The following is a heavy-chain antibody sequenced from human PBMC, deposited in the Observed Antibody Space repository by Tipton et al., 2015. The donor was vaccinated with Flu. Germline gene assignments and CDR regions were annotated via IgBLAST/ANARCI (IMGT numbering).Heavy chain of an antibody. CDR2: IYTSGST. CDR3: ARASFYGSGTLHGMDV. Sequence: TLSLTCTVSGGSISSYYWSWIRQPAGKGLEWIGRIYTSGSTNYNPSLKSRVTMSVDTSKNQFSLKLGSVTAADTAVYYCARASFYGSGTLHGMDVWGQGTTVTVSS. V-gene: IGHV4-4*07. CDR1: GGSISSYY. J-gene: IGHJ6*02. D-gene: IGHD3-10*01.